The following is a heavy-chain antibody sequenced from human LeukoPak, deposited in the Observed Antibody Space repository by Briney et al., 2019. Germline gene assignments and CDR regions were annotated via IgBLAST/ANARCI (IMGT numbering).Heavy chain of an antibody. CDR1: GFTFSSYA. J-gene: IGHJ4*02. D-gene: IGHD6-19*01. CDR3: AKDLYSSGWYYFDY. Sequence: PGGSLRLSCAASGFTFSSYAMSWVRQAPGKGLEWVSAISGSGGSTYYADSVEGRFTISRDNSKNTLYLQMNSLRAEDTAVYYCAKDLYSSGWYYFDYWGQGTLVTVSS. V-gene: IGHV3-23*01. CDR2: ISGSGGST.